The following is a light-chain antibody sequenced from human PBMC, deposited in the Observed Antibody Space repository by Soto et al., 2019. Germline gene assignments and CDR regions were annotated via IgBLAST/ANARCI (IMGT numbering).Light chain of an antibody. J-gene: IGKJ5*01. CDR3: QQSYNTPIT. V-gene: IGKV1-39*01. CDR2: AAS. CDR1: QSIDTY. Sequence: DIQMTQSPSSLSASVGDRVTIPCRASQSIDTYLNWYQQKPGKAPKLLIYAASSLQSGVPSRFSGSGSGTDFTLTISNLEPADFATYFCQQSYNTPITFGQGTRLEIK.